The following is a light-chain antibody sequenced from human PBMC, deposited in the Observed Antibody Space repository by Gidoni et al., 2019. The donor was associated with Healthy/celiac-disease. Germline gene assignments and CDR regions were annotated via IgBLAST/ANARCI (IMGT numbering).Light chain of an antibody. V-gene: IGKV2-28*01. CDR1: QSLLHSNGYNV. J-gene: IGKJ1*01. CDR2: LGS. CDR3: MQALQTPWT. Sequence: DIVMTQSPLSLPVTPGEPASISCRSSQSLLHSNGYNVLDWYLQKPGQSPQLLIYLGSNRASGVPDRFSGSGSGTDFTLKISRVEAEDVGVYYCMQALQTPWTCGQGTKVEIK.